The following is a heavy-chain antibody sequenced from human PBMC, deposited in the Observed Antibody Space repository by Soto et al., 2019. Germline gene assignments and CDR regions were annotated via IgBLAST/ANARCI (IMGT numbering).Heavy chain of an antibody. D-gene: IGHD2-15*01. Sequence: QVQLVQSGAEVKMPGASVKVSCKASGYTFTSSVISWLRQAPGQGLEWMGWISTYNGNTNYAQKFQGRLTMTTDTSTTTGYMELRSLRSADTAVYSCARVQAVAPPANNFFDSWGQGTLVTVSS. CDR2: ISTYNGNT. V-gene: IGHV1-18*01. J-gene: IGHJ5*01. CDR3: ARVQAVAPPANNFFDS. CDR1: GYTFTSSV.